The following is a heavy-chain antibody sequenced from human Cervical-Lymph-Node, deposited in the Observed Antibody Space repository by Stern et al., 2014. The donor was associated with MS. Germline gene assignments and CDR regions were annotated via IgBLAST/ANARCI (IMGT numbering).Heavy chain of an antibody. CDR3: ARHGGPNWNHEAHNWFDP. CDR1: EYNFNTHW. J-gene: IGHJ5*02. V-gene: IGHV5-51*03. D-gene: IGHD1-14*01. Sequence: EVQLVESGAEVKKPGASLKISCKGSEYNFNTHWIAWVRQMPGKGLEWLGNISPGNSEPKYNPSLQGQVSISADKSITTAYLHFSSLKASDSAMYFCARHGGPNWNHEAHNWFDPWGQGTLVTVSS. CDR2: ISPGNSEP.